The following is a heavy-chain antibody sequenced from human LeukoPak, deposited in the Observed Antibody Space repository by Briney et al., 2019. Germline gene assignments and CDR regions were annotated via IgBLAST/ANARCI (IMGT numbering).Heavy chain of an antibody. CDR3: AGLGDLFGFTP. Sequence: KPSETLSLTCTVSGGSISSSSYYWGWIRQPPGKGLEWIGSIYYSGSTYYNPSLKSRVTISVDTSKNQFSLKLSSVTAADTAVYYCAGLGDLFGFTPWGQGPLVTVPS. CDR2: IYYSGST. CDR1: GGSISSSSYY. D-gene: IGHD3-10*01. V-gene: IGHV4-39*07. J-gene: IGHJ5*02.